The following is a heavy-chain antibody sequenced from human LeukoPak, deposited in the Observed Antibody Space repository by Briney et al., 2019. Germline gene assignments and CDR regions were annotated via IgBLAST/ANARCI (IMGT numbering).Heavy chain of an antibody. CDR1: GYTFTSYY. D-gene: IGHD5-18*01. CDR2: INPSGGST. V-gene: IGHV1-46*01. Sequence: ASVKVSCKASGYTFTSYYMHWVRQAPGQGLEWMGIINPSGGSTSYTQKFQGRVTMTRDTSTSTVYMELSSLRSEDTAVYYCARDSWGYGYFDYWGQGTLVTVSS. J-gene: IGHJ4*02. CDR3: ARDSWGYGYFDY.